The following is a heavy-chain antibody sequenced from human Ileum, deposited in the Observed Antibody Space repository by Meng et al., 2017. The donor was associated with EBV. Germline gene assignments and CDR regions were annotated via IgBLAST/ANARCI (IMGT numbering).Heavy chain of an antibody. CDR1: ELDINNTFG. V-gene: IGHV4-4*02. J-gene: IGHJ4*02. CDR2: IYYSGNT. CDR3: ARGGSGYYYGSGFDY. Sequence: QVQLLQSGPGPGTPSGTLCLTCLVSELDINNTFGWSCVRQTPGKELEWIGEIYYSGNTYYNPSLKSRVTISVDKSNNQFSLRLSSVTAADTAVYYCARGGSGYYYGSGFDYWGQGTLVTVSS. D-gene: IGHD3-10*01.